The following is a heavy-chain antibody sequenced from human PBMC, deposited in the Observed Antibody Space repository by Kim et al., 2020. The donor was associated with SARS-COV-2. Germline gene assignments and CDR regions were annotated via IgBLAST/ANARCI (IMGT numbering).Heavy chain of an antibody. CDR2: IYIGGNT. CDR3: ARDWGYTSGSYYVN. Sequence: GSLRLSCAASGFTVSSNQMSWVRQAPGRGLEWVSVIYIGGNTDYADSVKGRFTISRQNSKNTLHLQMNSLRTEDTAVYYCARDWGYTSGSYYVNWGQGTLVTVSS. V-gene: IGHV3-53*04. J-gene: IGHJ4*02. CDR1: GFTVSSNQ. D-gene: IGHD3-10*01.